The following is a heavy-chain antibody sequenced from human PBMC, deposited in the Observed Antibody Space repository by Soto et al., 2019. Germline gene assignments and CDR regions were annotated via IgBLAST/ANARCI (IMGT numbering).Heavy chain of an antibody. V-gene: IGHV3-30-3*01. CDR2: ISSDGNKK. D-gene: IGHD2-8*01. CDR3: ARDDGPLHY. CDR1: GFTFNNYA. Sequence: QPGGSLRLSCAASGFTFNNYAIHWVRQAPGKGLEWVALISSDGNKKYYADSVKGRFTVSRDNSKNTLSLQMNSLTTEDTAVYYCARDDGPLHYWGQGSMVTVSS. J-gene: IGHJ4*02.